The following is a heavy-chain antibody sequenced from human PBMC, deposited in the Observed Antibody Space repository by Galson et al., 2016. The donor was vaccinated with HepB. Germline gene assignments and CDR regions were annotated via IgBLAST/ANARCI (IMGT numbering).Heavy chain of an antibody. J-gene: IGHJ6*02. Sequence: SLRLSCAASGFSFSTCAMTWVRQAPGKGLEWVAAISGSGAATYYADSVQGRFSISSDNAKNTLDLQMNSLRAEDTAVYYCARDLGLTTVTPDEGESYYYYGMDVWGQGTTVTVSS. CDR1: GFSFSTCA. D-gene: IGHD4-17*01. V-gene: IGHV3-23*01. CDR2: ISGSGAAT. CDR3: ARDLGLTTVTPDEGESYYYYGMDV.